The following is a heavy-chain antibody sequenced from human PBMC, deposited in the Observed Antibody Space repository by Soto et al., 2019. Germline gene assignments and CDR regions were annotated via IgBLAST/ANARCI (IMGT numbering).Heavy chain of an antibody. CDR1: GGTFSSYA. CDR3: AKATVGATSYRFDY. J-gene: IGHJ4*02. CDR2: IIPIFGTA. V-gene: IGHV1-69*06. Sequence: QVQLVQSGAEVKKPGSSVKVSCKASGGTFSSYAISWVRQAPGQGLEWMGGIIPIFGTANYAQKFQGRVTITADKPPSTAYIELSSLSSEDTAVYYCAKATVGATSYRFDYWGQGNLVTVSS. D-gene: IGHD1-26*01.